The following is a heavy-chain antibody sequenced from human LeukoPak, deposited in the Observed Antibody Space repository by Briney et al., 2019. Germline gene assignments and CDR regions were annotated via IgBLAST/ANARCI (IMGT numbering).Heavy chain of an antibody. CDR1: GGSISTYY. Sequence: SETLSLTCSVSGGSISTYYWTWIRQPPGQGLEWIGYIYYSGNTNYNPSLNSRATISVDTSKNQFSLKLSSVTAADTAVYYCARDKRDRSRGYCSGGSCYSNGMDVWGQGTTVTVSS. CDR2: IYYSGNT. CDR3: ARDKRDRSRGYCSGGSCYSNGMDV. V-gene: IGHV4-59*13. D-gene: IGHD2-15*01. J-gene: IGHJ6*02.